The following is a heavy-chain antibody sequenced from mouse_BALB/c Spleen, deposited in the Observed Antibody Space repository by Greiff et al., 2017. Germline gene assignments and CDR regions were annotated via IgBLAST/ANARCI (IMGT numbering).Heavy chain of an antibody. D-gene: IGHD2-3*01. V-gene: IGHV1-66*01. Sequence: QVQLQQSGPELVKPGASVKISCKASGYSFTSYYIHWVKQRPGQGLEWIGWIFPGSGNTKYNEKFKGKATLTADTSSSTAYMQLSSLTSEDSAVYFCARSDEDAMDYWGQGTSVTVSS. CDR3: ARSDEDAMDY. J-gene: IGHJ4*01. CDR2: IFPGSGNT. CDR1: GYSFTSYY.